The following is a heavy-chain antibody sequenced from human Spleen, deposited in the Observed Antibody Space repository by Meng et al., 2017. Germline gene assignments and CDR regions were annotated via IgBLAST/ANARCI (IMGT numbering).Heavy chain of an antibody. V-gene: IGHV1-3*01. Sequence: QVHLVQSGSEVKKPGASVKVSCKASGYTFTSYAMHWVRQAPGQRLEWMGWIRVGNDETHYSQKFQGRVTISRDTSAGTAYMELSSLRSEDTAIYYCARDLNGDRGIYFDYWGQGTLVTVSS. CDR2: IRVGNDET. D-gene: IGHD3-10*01. CDR3: ARDLNGDRGIYFDY. J-gene: IGHJ4*02. CDR1: GYTFTSYA.